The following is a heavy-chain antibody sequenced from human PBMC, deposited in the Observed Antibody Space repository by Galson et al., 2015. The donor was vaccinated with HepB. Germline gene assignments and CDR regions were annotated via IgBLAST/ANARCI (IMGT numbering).Heavy chain of an antibody. V-gene: IGHV1-24*01. J-gene: IGHJ3*02. CDR1: GYTLTELS. D-gene: IGHD1-26*01. Sequence: SVKVSCKVSGYTLTELSMHWVRQTPGKGLEWMGGFDPEDGETIYAQKFQGRVTMTEDTSADTAYMDLSSLSSDDTAVYYCATHVGANDAFDIWGQGTMVTVSS. CDR3: ATHVGANDAFDI. CDR2: FDPEDGET.